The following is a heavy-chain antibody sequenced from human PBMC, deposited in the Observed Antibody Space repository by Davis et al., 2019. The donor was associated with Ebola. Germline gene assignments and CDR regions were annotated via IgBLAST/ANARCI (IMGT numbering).Heavy chain of an antibody. CDR3: ARESPPRGYNLRY. D-gene: IGHD5-18*01. V-gene: IGHV3-48*02. CDR1: GFTFSSYS. Sequence: GESPKPPRAAPGFTFSSYSMNWVRQAPGKGLEWVSYISSSSSTIYYADSVTGRFTISRDNAKNSLYLPMNSLRDEDTAVYYCARESPPRGYNLRYWGQGTLVTVSS. CDR2: ISSSSSTI. J-gene: IGHJ4*02.